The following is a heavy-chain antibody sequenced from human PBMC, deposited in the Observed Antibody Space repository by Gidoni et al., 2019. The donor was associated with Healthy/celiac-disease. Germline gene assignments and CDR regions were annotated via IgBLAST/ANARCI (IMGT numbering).Heavy chain of an antibody. CDR1: GFTFSSYS. V-gene: IGHV3-48*02. CDR3: ARDEVYCSSTSCYKYNWFDP. D-gene: IGHD2-2*02. Sequence: EVQLVEYGGGLVQRGGSLRLSCAASGFTFSSYSMNWVRQAPGKGLEWVSYISSSSSTIYYADSVKGRFTISRDNAKNSLYLQMNSLRDEDTAVYYCARDEVYCSSTSCYKYNWFDPWGQGTLVTVSS. CDR2: ISSSSSTI. J-gene: IGHJ5*02.